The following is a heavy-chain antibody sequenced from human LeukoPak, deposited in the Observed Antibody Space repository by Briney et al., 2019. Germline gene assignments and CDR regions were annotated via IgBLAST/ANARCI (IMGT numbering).Heavy chain of an antibody. V-gene: IGHV3-9*01. CDR3: ARAAAGTGPFQH. CDR2: ISWNSGSI. Sequence: PGRSLRLSCAASGFTFDDYAMHWVRQAPGKGLEWVSGISWNSGSIGYADSVKGRFTISRDNAKNSLYLQMNSLRAEDTALYYCARAAAGTGPFQHWGQGTLVTVSS. D-gene: IGHD6-13*01. CDR1: GFTFDDYA. J-gene: IGHJ1*01.